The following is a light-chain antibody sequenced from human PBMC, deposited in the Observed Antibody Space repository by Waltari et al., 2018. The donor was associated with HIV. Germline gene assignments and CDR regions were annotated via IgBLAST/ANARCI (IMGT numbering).Light chain of an antibody. J-gene: IGLJ3*02. CDR2: GNR. CDR1: GSNIGAGFD. Sequence: QSVLTQPPSVSGAPGQRVTISCTGSGSNIGAGFDVHWYQQLPGTAPKLLICGNRTRPSGVPDRVAGSRSGTSASLAITGLHTEDEADYYCQSYDSSLSGWVFGGGTKLTVL. V-gene: IGLV1-40*01. CDR3: QSYDSSLSGWV.